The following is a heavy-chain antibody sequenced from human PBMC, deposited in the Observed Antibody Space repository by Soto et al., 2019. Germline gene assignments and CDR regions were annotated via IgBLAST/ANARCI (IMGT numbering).Heavy chain of an antibody. J-gene: IGHJ4*02. D-gene: IGHD6-19*01. CDR3: ARGDGTGLYNSGWSPRY. CDR2: ISRSSRYI. V-gene: IGHV3-21*04. Sequence: EVQLVESGGGLVKPGASLRVSCAASGFTFSYYSLHWVRQAPGKGLEWVSSISRSSRYIYYADRVKGRFTISRDNAKNSLYLQMDSLRAEDTAVYYCARGDGTGLYNSGWSPRYWGQGTLVTVSS. CDR1: GFTFSYYS.